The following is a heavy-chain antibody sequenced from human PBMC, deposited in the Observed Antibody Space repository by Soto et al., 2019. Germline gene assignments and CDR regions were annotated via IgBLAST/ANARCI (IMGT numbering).Heavy chain of an antibody. CDR3: AREGYCSSTSCYPYRVTTASYWYYGMDV. CDR1: GGTFSSYA. Sequence: SVKVSCKASGGTFSSYATSWVRQAPGQGLEWMGGIIPIFGTANYAQKFQGRVTITADESTSTAYMELSSLRSEDTAVYYCAREGYCSSTSCYPYRVTTASYWYYGMDVWGQGTTVTVSS. J-gene: IGHJ6*02. CDR2: IIPIFGTA. D-gene: IGHD2-2*01. V-gene: IGHV1-69*13.